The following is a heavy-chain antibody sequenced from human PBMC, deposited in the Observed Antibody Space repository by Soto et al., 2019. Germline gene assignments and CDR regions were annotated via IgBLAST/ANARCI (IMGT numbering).Heavy chain of an antibody. CDR1: AASISSYY. J-gene: IGHJ4*02. CDR2: IFHSGST. CDR3: ARDQNGSTHFDY. V-gene: IGHV4-59*01. D-gene: IGHD1-26*01. Sequence: SETLSRTCTVSAASISSYYWSWIRQPPGKGLEWVGFIFHSGSTNCNPSLKSRVTFSVDTSKNQFSLKLTSVTAADTAVYYCARDQNGSTHFDYWGQGILVTVSS.